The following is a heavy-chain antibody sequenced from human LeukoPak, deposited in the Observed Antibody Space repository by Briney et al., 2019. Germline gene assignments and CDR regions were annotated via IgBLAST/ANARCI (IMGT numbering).Heavy chain of an antibody. CDR1: GGSISSGGYY. D-gene: IGHD5-18*01. CDR2: IYYSGST. CDR3: ARHEYSYGSYYFDY. J-gene: IGHJ4*02. Sequence: SQTLSLTCSVSGGSISSGGYYWSWIRQHPGKGLEWIGYIYYSGSTYYNPPLESRVTISVDTSKNQFSLKLSSVTAADTAVYYCARHEYSYGSYYFDYWGQGTLVTVSP. V-gene: IGHV4-31*03.